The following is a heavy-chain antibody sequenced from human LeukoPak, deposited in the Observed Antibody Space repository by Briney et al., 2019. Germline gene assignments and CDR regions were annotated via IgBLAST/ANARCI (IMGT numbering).Heavy chain of an antibody. V-gene: IGHV3-30*02. Sequence: GGSLRLSCAASGFTFSSYGMHWVRQAPGKGLEWVAFIRYDGSNKYYADSVKGRFTISRDNSKNTLYLQMNSLRAEDTAVYYCAKDSSSGYARGYFDYWGQGTLVTVSS. J-gene: IGHJ4*02. CDR2: IRYDGSNK. D-gene: IGHD6-19*01. CDR3: AKDSSSGYARGYFDY. CDR1: GFTFSSYG.